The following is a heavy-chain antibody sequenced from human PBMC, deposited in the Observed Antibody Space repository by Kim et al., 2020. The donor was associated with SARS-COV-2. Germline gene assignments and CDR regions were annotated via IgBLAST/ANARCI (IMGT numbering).Heavy chain of an antibody. Sequence: VKGRFTISRDNSKNTLYLQMNSLRAEDTAVYYCAKADCSSTSCYDLTFDYWGQGTLVTVSS. D-gene: IGHD2-2*01. CDR3: AKADCSSTSCYDLTFDY. V-gene: IGHV3-23*01. J-gene: IGHJ4*02.